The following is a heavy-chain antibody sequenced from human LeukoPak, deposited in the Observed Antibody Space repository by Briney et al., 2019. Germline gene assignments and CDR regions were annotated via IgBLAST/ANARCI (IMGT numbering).Heavy chain of an antibody. CDR2: ISSSGSYI. J-gene: IGHJ4*02. D-gene: IGHD6-13*01. Sequence: PGGSLRLSCAASGFTFSDCDMNWVRQAPGKGLEWVSSISSSGSYIYYADSVKGRFTISRDNAKNSLYLQMNSLRAEDTAVYYCARSPGVTYYFDYWGQGTLVTVSS. CDR1: GFTFSDCD. CDR3: ARSPGVTYYFDY. V-gene: IGHV3-21*01.